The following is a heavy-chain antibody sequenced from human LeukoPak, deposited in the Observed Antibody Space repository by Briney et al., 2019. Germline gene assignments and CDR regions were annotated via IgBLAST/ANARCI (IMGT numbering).Heavy chain of an antibody. V-gene: IGHV4-59*01. CDR2: IYYSGST. D-gene: IGHD3-22*01. CDR1: GGSISSYY. CDR3: ARATSKSGYYHY. J-gene: IGHJ4*02. Sequence: SETLSLTCTVSGGSISSYYWSWIRQPPGKGLEWIGYIYYSGSTNYNPSLKSRVTISVDTSKNQFSLKLSSVTAADTAVYSCARATSKSGYYHYWGQGTLVTVSS.